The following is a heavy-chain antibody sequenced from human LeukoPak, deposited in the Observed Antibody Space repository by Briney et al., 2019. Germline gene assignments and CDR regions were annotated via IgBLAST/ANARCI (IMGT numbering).Heavy chain of an antibody. Sequence: SETLSLTCTVSGGSISSYYWSWIRQPLGKGLEWIGYIYYSGSTNYNPSLKSRVTISVGTSKNQFSLKLSSVTAADTAVYYCARDSFSGNYYKPLFDYWGQGTLVTVSS. J-gene: IGHJ4*02. D-gene: IGHD3-10*01. CDR2: IYYSGST. CDR1: GGSISSYY. V-gene: IGHV4-59*12. CDR3: ARDSFSGNYYKPLFDY.